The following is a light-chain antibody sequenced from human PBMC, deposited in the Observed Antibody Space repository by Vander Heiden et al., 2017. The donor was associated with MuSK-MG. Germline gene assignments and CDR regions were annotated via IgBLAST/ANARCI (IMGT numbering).Light chain of an antibody. V-gene: IGKV3-20*01. CDR2: STS. Sequence: EIVLTQSPGTLSLSPGERATLSCRASQSVRSSQLAWYQQKPGQAPRLVIYSTSSRATDFPDRFSGSGSGRDFTLTINRLEPEDVAVYYWKQDGSAPLTFGGGTTVELK. CDR1: QSVRSSQ. CDR3: KQDGSAPLT. J-gene: IGKJ4*01.